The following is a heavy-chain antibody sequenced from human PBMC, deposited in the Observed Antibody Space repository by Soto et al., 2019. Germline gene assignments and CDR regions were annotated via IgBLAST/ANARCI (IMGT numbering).Heavy chain of an antibody. CDR2: ISWNSGSI. CDR1: GFTFDDYA. V-gene: IGHV3-9*01. J-gene: IGHJ4*02. CDR3: AKDVGLSGGCFRRFDY. Sequence: EVQLVESGGGLVQPGRSLRLSCAASGFTFDDYAMHWVRQAPGKGLEWVSGISWNSGSIGYADSVKGRFTISRDNAKNSLKLQMNSLRAGVTALNYWAKDVGLSGGCFRRFDYWGQGTLVTVSS. D-gene: IGHD6-19*01.